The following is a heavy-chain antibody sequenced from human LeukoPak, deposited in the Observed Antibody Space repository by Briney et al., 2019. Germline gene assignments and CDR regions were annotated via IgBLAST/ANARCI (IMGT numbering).Heavy chain of an antibody. CDR3: ARWGIVATKGWFDP. D-gene: IGHD5-12*01. V-gene: IGHV1-69*13. Sequence: SVKVSCKASGGTFNSSGISWVRQAPGQGLEWMGGIIPIFGTANYAQKFQGRVTITADESTSTAYMELSSLRSEDTAVYYCARWGIVATKGWFDPWGQGTLVTVSS. J-gene: IGHJ5*02. CDR1: GGTFNSSG. CDR2: IIPIFGTA.